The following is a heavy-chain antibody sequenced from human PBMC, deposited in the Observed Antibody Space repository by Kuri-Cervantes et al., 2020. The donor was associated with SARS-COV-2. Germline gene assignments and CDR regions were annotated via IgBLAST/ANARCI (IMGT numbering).Heavy chain of an antibody. CDR1: GFTFSSYW. V-gene: IGHV3-7*01. D-gene: IGHD3-22*01. CDR2: IEEDGSEK. J-gene: IGHJ5*02. CDR3: ARDSKWLFEGGRFDP. Sequence: GESLKISCAASGFTFSSYWMNWVRQAPGKGLEWVGNIEEDGSEKDYVDSVKGRFTISRDNAKNSLYLRMNSLRAEDTAVYYCARDSKWLFEGGRFDPWGQGTLVTVSS.